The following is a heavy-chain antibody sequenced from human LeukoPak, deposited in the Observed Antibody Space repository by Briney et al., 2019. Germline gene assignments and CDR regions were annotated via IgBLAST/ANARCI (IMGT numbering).Heavy chain of an antibody. V-gene: IGHV4-59*04. CDR2: IYYSGST. J-gene: IGHJ4*02. CDR3: ARQRTSRIAPGFDY. D-gene: IGHD2/OR15-2a*01. CDR1: GGSISSYY. Sequence: SETLSLTCTVSGGSISSYYWSWIRQPPGKGLEWIGYIYYSGSTYYNPSLKSRVTISVDTSKNQFSLKLSSVTAADTAVYYCARQRTSRIAPGFDYWGQGTLVTVSS.